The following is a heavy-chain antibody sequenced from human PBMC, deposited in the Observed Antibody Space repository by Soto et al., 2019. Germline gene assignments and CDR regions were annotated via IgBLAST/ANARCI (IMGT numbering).Heavy chain of an antibody. J-gene: IGHJ6*02. CDR1: GFDASVNY. V-gene: IGHV3-66*01. CDR2: INKGGST. Sequence: EVQLVESGGTLVQPGGSLKLSCAASGFDASVNYMTWVRQAPGKGLEWVSAINKGGSTFYADSVKGRFTISRDDSKNTLYLKMNSLRVEDTAMYYCVRDNYYYGMDVWGQGTAVTVSS. CDR3: VRDNYYYGMDV.